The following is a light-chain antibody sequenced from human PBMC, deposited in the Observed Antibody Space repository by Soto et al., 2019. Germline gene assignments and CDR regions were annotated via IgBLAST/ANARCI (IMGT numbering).Light chain of an antibody. J-gene: IGKJ2*01. CDR3: QQYNNWPPKYT. Sequence: EIVMTQSPATLSVSPGERATLSCRASQSVSSNLAWYQQKPGQAPRLLIYGASTRATGIPARFSGSGSGTEFTLTISSLQSEDFAVYYCQQYNNWPPKYTFGQGPKLEIK. CDR2: GAS. CDR1: QSVSSN. V-gene: IGKV3-15*01.